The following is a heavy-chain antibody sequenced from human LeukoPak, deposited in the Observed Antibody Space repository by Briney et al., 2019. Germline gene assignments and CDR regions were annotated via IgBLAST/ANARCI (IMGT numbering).Heavy chain of an antibody. CDR3: ARYGSGSPFY. Sequence: GGSLRLSCAASGFTVSSNYMSWVRQAPGKGLEWVSYISYSSSTIFYADSVKGRFTISRDNAKKSLYLRMNSLRAEDTAVYYCARYGSGSPFYWGQGTLVTVSS. CDR1: GFTVSSNY. V-gene: IGHV3-48*01. CDR2: ISYSSSTI. D-gene: IGHD3-10*01. J-gene: IGHJ4*02.